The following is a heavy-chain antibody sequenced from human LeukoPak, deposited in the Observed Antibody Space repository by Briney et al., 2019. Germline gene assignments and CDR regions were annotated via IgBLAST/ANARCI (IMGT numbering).Heavy chain of an antibody. J-gene: IGHJ4*02. CDR1: GYTFTSYD. V-gene: IGHV1-8*01. CDR2: MNPNSGNT. CDR3: AKQAEYSSSSVLGY. Sequence: ASVKVSCKASGYTFTSYDINWVRQATGQGLEWMGWMNPNSGNTGYARKFQGRVTMTRNTSISTAYMELSSLRSEDTAVYYCAKQAEYSSSSVLGYWGQGTLVTVSS. D-gene: IGHD6-6*01.